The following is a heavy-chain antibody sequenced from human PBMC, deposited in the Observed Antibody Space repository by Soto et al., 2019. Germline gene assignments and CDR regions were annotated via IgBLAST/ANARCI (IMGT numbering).Heavy chain of an antibody. V-gene: IGHV3-74*01. D-gene: IGHD2-2*01. CDR1: GFTFRSYW. CDR2: INGGGSST. Sequence: EVQLVESRGGLVQPGGSLRLSCAASGFTFRSYWMHWVRQAPGKGLVWVSRINGGGSSTSYPDSVKARFTISRDNAKNTLYLQMNSLRAEDTAVYYCTRGLVVPAGDAFDIWGQWTMVTVSS. J-gene: IGHJ3*02. CDR3: TRGLVVPAGDAFDI.